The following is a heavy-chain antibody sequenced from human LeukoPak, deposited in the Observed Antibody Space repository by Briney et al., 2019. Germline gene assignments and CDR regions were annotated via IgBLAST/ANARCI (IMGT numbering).Heavy chain of an antibody. Sequence: GALRLSCAASGFTFSSYWMHWVRQAPGKGLVWVSHINGDGGSTTYADSVKGRFTIFRDNAKNTLYLQMNSLRAEDTAVFYCTRSLNYGFDYWGQGTLVTVSS. J-gene: IGHJ4*02. CDR3: TRSLNYGFDY. CDR1: GFTFSSYW. D-gene: IGHD5-24*01. V-gene: IGHV3-74*03. CDR2: INGDGGST.